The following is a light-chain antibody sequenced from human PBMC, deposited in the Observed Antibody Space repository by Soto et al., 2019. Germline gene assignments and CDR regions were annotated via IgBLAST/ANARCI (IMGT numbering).Light chain of an antibody. CDR1: QSVRTSY. Sequence: EIVLTQSPGTLSLSPGERATLSCRAGQSVRTSYLAWYQQKPGQPPRLLIYGASSRATAIPDRFSGSGSGTDFTLTISRLEPEDFAVYYCHHYGSSLGTFGQGTNVDIK. J-gene: IGKJ1*01. CDR2: GAS. CDR3: HHYGSSLGT. V-gene: IGKV3-20*01.